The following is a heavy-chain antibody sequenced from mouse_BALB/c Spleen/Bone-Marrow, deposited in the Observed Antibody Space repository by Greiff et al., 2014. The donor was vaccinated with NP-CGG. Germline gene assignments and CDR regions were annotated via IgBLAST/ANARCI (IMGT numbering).Heavy chain of an antibody. CDR2: IDPSDSET. CDR1: SYTFTSYW. Sequence: VQLQQSGAELVKPGAPVKLSCKASSYTFTSYWMNWVKQRPGRGLEWIGRIDPSDSETHYNQKFKDKATLTVDKSSGTAYIQLSSLTSEDSAVYSCARRGYGYGFAYWGQGTLVTVSA. J-gene: IGHJ3*01. D-gene: IGHD1-2*01. V-gene: IGHV1-69*02. CDR3: ARRGYGYGFAY.